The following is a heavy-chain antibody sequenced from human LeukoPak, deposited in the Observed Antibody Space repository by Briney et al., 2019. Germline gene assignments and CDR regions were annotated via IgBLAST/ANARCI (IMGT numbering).Heavy chain of an antibody. J-gene: IGHJ1*01. Sequence: ASVKVSCKASGYAFTNYAIQWVRQAPGQRLEWMGWINAGNGNTKYSQKFQGRVTITRDTSASTAYMELSSLRSEDTAVYYCARGSTYYYDSSGYYYAEYFQHWGQGTLVTVSS. V-gene: IGHV1-3*01. CDR2: INAGNGNT. CDR1: GYAFTNYA. CDR3: ARGSTYYYDSSGYYYAEYFQH. D-gene: IGHD3-22*01.